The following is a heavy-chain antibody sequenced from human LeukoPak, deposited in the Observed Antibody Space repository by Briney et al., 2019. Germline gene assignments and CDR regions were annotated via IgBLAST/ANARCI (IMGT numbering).Heavy chain of an antibody. CDR1: GDSISSDNYS. V-gene: IGHV4-61*02. CDR2: FLTTEST. CDR3: ARDDSSGYDRDFDY. Sequence: SETLSLTCTVSGDSISSDNYSWTWIRQPAGKGLEWIGRFLTTESTNYNPSLKSRVTISADMSRNQFSLKLSSVTAADTAVYYCARDDSSGYDRDFDYWGQGTLVTVSS. J-gene: IGHJ4*02. D-gene: IGHD3-22*01.